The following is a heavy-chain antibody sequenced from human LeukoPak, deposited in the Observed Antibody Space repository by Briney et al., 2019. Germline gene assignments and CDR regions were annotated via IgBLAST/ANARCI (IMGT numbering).Heavy chain of an antibody. CDR1: GFTFSSNY. J-gene: IGHJ4*02. D-gene: IGHD3-22*01. CDR3: AKKALRITMIVVVHKGPHYFDY. Sequence: GGSLRLSCAASGFTFSSNYMSWVRQAPGKGLEWVSVIYSGGSTYYSDSVTGRFTISRDNSKNTLYLQMNSLRAEDTAVYYCAKKALRITMIVVVHKGPHYFDYWGQGTLVTVSS. V-gene: IGHV3-53*01. CDR2: IYSGGST.